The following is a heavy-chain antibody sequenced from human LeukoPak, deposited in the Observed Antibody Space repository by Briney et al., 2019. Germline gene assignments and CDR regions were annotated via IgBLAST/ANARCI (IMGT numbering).Heavy chain of an antibody. CDR1: GFTFSSYG. D-gene: IGHD3-22*01. J-gene: IGHJ4*02. Sequence: PGRSLRLSCAASGFTFSSYGMHWVRQAPGKGLVWVAVIWYDGSNKYYADSVKGRFTISRDNSKNTLYLQMNSLRAEDTAVYYCAKDYSVDYDSSGSDYYFDYWGQGTLVTVSS. CDR3: AKDYSVDYDSSGSDYYFDY. V-gene: IGHV3-33*06. CDR2: IWYDGSNK.